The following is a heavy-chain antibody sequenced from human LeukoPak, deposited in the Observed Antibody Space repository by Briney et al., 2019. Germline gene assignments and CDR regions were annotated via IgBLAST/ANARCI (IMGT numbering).Heavy chain of an antibody. D-gene: IGHD6-13*01. CDR2: ISNGGGST. V-gene: IGHV3-23*01. Sequence: PGGSLRLSCAASGFTFSSYAMTWVRQAPGKGLEWVSSISNGGGSTYYADSVMGRFTISRDNSKNTVYLQMNSLRGDDTAVYYCAKAVAPGGRRFDYWGHGTLVSVSS. J-gene: IGHJ4*01. CDR1: GFTFSSYA. CDR3: AKAVAPGGRRFDY.